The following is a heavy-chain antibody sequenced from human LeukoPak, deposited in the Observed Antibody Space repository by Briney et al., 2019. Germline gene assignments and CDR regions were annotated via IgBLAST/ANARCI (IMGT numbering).Heavy chain of an antibody. CDR1: GGSIISTSCY. J-gene: IGHJ4*02. Sequence: PSETLSLTCTVSGGSIISTSCYWGWIRQPPGKGLEWIGSISYSGSTYYNPSLRSRVTISVDTSKDQLSLRLTSVTAADTAIYYCARLYNGKRPPDYWGQGTLVTVSS. CDR2: ISYSGST. CDR3: ARLYNGKRPPDY. V-gene: IGHV4-39*01. D-gene: IGHD1-14*01.